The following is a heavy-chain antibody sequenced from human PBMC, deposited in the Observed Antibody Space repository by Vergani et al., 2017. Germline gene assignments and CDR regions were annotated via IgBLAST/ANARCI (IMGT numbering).Heavy chain of an antibody. J-gene: IGHJ3*02. Sequence: QVQLVQSGAEVKKPGSSVKVSCKASGGTFSSYAISWVRQAPGQGLEWMGGIIPIFGTANYAQKFQGRVTITADESTSTAYMELSSLSSEDTAVYYCARLPPVGATDGDAFDIWGQGTMVTVSS. D-gene: IGHD1-26*01. CDR2: IIPIFGTA. CDR1: GGTFSSYA. CDR3: ARLPPVGATDGDAFDI. V-gene: IGHV1-69*01.